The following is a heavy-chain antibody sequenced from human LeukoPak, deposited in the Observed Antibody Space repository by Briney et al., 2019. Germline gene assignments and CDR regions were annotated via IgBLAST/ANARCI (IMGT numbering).Heavy chain of an antibody. CDR1: GGSFSGYY. J-gene: IGHJ5*02. CDR3: ARRARSDDLLRAAFDP. CDR2: INHSGST. D-gene: IGHD3-22*01. V-gene: IGHV4-34*01. Sequence: SETLSLTCAVYGGSFSGYYWSWIRQPPGKGLEWIGEINHSGSTNYNPSLKSRVTISVDTSKNQFSLKLSSVTAADTAVYYCARRARSDDLLRAAFDPWGQGTLVTVSS.